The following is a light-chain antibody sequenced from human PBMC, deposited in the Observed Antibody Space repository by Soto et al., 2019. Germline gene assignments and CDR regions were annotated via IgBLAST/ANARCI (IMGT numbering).Light chain of an antibody. CDR3: VLYMASGFWV. CDR1: SGSVSTAYY. J-gene: IGLJ3*02. V-gene: IGLV8-61*01. Sequence: QAVVTQEPSFSVSPGRKVTLTCGLNSGSVSTAYYPSWYQQTPGQAPRTLIYSTNTRSSGVPARFSGSILGNKAALTITGAQADDESDYYCVLYMASGFWVFGGGTKLTVL. CDR2: STN.